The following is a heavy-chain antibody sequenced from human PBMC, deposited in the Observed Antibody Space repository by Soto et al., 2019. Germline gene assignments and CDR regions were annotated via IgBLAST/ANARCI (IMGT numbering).Heavy chain of an antibody. CDR3: VRERLPDYGDYLFGY. V-gene: IGHV3-74*01. CDR1: EFNFSSYW. CDR2: INTDGNSI. D-gene: IGHD4-17*01. Sequence: PGGSLRLSCAASEFNFSSYWMHWARQAPGKGLVWVSRINTDGNSISYADSVKGRFTISRDNAKNTVYLQMNGLRDEDTAVYYCVRERLPDYGDYLFGYWGQGALVTVSS. J-gene: IGHJ4*02.